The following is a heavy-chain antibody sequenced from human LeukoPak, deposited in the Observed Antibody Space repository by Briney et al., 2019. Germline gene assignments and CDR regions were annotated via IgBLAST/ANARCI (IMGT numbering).Heavy chain of an antibody. Sequence: SETLSLTCTVSGGSISSSDFYWGWIRQPPGKGLEWIGIISYSGSTYYNPSLKSRVTISLDTSRNQFSLKLSSVTAADTAVYHCARTVGDYAGWYFDLWGRGTLVTVSS. D-gene: IGHD4-17*01. CDR2: ISYSGST. J-gene: IGHJ2*01. CDR1: GGSISSSDFY. CDR3: ARTVGDYAGWYFDL. V-gene: IGHV4-39*07.